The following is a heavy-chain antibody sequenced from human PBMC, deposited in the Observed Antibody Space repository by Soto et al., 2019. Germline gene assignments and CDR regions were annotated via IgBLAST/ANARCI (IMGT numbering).Heavy chain of an antibody. Sequence: QVQLQQWGAGLLKPSETLSLTCAVYGGSLSGHDWSWIRQPPGKGLEWIRAINHSGSTNYNPSLKSRVPISLDTSKHQFSLKLSSVTAADTAVYYCARDPTLNYSGSGCYSYYYYMDVWGKGTPVTVSS. D-gene: IGHD3-10*01. CDR2: INHSGST. CDR3: ARDPTLNYSGSGCYSYYYYMDV. J-gene: IGHJ6*03. CDR1: GGSLSGHD. V-gene: IGHV4-34*01.